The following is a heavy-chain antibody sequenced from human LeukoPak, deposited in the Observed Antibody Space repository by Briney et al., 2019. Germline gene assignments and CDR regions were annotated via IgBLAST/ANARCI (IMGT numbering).Heavy chain of an antibody. Sequence: PSETLSLTCTVSGGSISSYYWSWIRQPPGKGLEWIGYIYYSGSSNYNPSLKSRVTISVDTSKNQFSLKLSSVTAADTAVYYCARVPRSYYYYYYMDVWGKGTTVTVSS. CDR2: IYYSGSS. V-gene: IGHV4-59*01. CDR3: ARVPRSYYYYYYMDV. CDR1: GGSISSYY. J-gene: IGHJ6*03.